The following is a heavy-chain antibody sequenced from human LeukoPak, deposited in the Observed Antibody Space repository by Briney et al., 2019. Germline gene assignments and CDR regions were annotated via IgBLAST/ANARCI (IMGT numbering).Heavy chain of an antibody. V-gene: IGHV4-39*01. CDR3: ARRSPTGYSST. J-gene: IGHJ5*02. Sequence: SETLSLTCTVSGGSISSSNYYWGWNRQPPGEGLAWIGTIYYSGSTYYNPSLESRVTISVDTSKNQFSLELSSVTAADTAVYYCARRSPTGYSSTWGQGSLVTVSS. CDR1: GGSISSSNYY. D-gene: IGHD6-13*01. CDR2: IYYSGST.